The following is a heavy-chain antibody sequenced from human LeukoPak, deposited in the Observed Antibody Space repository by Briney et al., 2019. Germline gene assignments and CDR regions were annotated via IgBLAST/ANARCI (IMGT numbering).Heavy chain of an antibody. CDR2: IRHDGSEN. CDR1: GFTFSYYY. CDR3: ARYRDWEWEVSYMDV. Sequence: GGSLRLSCAASGFTFSYYYMTGVRQAPGKGLEWVADIRHDGSENYYVDSVQGRFTISRDNAKNSLYLQINSLRAEDTAVYYCARYRDWEWEVSYMDVWGKGTTVTVSS. V-gene: IGHV3-7*01. J-gene: IGHJ6*03. D-gene: IGHD1-26*01.